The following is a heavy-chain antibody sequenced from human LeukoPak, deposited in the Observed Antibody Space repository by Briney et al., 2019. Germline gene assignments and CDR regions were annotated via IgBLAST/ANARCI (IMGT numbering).Heavy chain of an antibody. CDR2: AYYRPKWCY. J-gene: IGHJ4*02. CDR3: ARDPGAGDFDY. D-gene: IGHD6-19*01. Sequence: SQTLSLTCAISGDSVSTNNAAWHWLRQSPSRGLEWLGRAYYRPKWCYDYAVSVKSRITINPDTSKNHFSLQLNSVTPEDTAVYYCARDPGAGDFDYWARGTLVTVSS. CDR1: GDSVSTNNAA. V-gene: IGHV6-1*01.